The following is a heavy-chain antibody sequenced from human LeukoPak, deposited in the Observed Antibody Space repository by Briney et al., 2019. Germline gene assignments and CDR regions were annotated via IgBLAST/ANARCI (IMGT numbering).Heavy chain of an antibody. D-gene: IGHD1-26*01. J-gene: IGHJ4*02. V-gene: IGHV1-2*02. CDR1: GYTFTGYY. Sequence: ASVKVSCKGSGYTFTGYYMHWVRQAPGQGLEWMGWINPNSGGTNYAEKFQGRVAMTRDTSISTSYTELSRLRSDDTAVYYCARGLEVVGGTYTAKKFDYWGQGTLVTVSS. CDR2: INPNSGGT. CDR3: ARGLEVVGGTYTAKKFDY.